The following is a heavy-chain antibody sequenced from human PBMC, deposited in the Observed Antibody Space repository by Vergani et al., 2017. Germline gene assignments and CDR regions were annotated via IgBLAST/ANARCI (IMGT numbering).Heavy chain of an antibody. CDR3: AGVAAMASRWFDP. CDR2: IIPILGIA. D-gene: IGHD5-18*01. J-gene: IGHJ5*02. Sequence: QVQLVQSGAEVKEPGSSVKVSCKASGGTFSSYAISWVRQAPGQGLEWMGRIIPILGIANYAQKFQGRVTITADKSTSTAYMELSSLRSEDTAVYYCAGVAAMASRWFDPWGQGTLVTVSS. V-gene: IGHV1-69*04. CDR1: GGTFSSYA.